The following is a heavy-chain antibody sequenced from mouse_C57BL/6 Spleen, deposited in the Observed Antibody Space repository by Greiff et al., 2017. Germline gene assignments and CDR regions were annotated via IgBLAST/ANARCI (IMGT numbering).Heavy chain of an antibody. CDR2: FNPNYGTT. D-gene: IGHD2-12*01. J-gene: IGHJ2*01. V-gene: IGHV1-39*01. CDR1: GYSFTDYN. CDR3: SREDYSPYYFDD. Sequence: EVQLVESGPELVKPGASVKISCKASGYSFTDYNMNWVKQSNGQSLEWIGVFNPNYGTTNYNQKFKGKATLTVDQSSSTAYMQLKSLTSEASAVYYGSREDYSPYYFDDWGQGTTLTVSS.